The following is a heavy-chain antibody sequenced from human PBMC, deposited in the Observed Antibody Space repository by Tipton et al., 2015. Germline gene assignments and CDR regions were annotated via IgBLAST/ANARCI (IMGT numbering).Heavy chain of an antibody. CDR2: MFYSGSA. CDR1: GGSISRSDYY. D-gene: IGHD3-22*01. J-gene: IGHJ1*01. V-gene: IGHV4-39*01. CDR3: ARASIIQGYYHDSSRYYLFNS. Sequence: LRLSCNVFGGSISRSDYYWGWIRQPPGKGLEWIGNMFYSGSAYYNPALNSRVTISVDTSENQFSPRLSSVTAADTAVYYCARASIIQGYYHDSSRYYLFNSWGQGTLVTVSS.